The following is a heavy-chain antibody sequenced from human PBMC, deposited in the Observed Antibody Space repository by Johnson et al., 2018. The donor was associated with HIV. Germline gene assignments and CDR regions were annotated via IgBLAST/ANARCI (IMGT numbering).Heavy chain of an antibody. Sequence: QVQLVESGGGVVQPGRSLRLSCAASGFTFSSYGMHWVRQAPGKGLEWVAVILYDGSNKYYADSVRGRFTISRANSKNTLFLKMGSLRPEDMAVYYCARDAKSATWSPDGTDAFDVWGQGTMVTVSS. CDR2: ILYDGSNK. CDR3: ARDAKSATWSPDGTDAFDV. V-gene: IGHV3-33*01. D-gene: IGHD1-1*01. J-gene: IGHJ3*01. CDR1: GFTFSSYG.